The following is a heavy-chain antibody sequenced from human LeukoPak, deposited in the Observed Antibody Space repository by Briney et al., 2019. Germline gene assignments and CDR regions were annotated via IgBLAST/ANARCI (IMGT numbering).Heavy chain of an antibody. CDR1: GFTVSSNY. D-gene: IGHD1-7*01. V-gene: IGHV3-66*01. CDR2: IYGGVNT. Sequence: GGSLRLSCAASGFTVSSNYMSWVRQAPGKGLEWVSVIYGGVNTVYADSVKGRFTISRDNSKNTLSLEMNSLRAEDTAVYYCARWGNYKVMDVWGQGTTVTVSS. CDR3: ARWGNYKVMDV. J-gene: IGHJ6*02.